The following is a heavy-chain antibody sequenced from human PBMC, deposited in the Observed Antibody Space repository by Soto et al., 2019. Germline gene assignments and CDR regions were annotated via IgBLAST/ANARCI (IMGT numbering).Heavy chain of an antibody. V-gene: IGHV4-34*01. J-gene: IGHJ6*02. CDR2: INHSGST. D-gene: IGHD5-18*01. CDR3: ASQGQLWLTHYYYGMDV. CDR1: GGSFSGYY. Sequence: SETLSLTCAVYGGSFSGYYWSWIRQPPGKGLEWIGEINHSGSTNYNPSLKSRVTISVDTSKNQFSLKLSSVTAADTAVYYCASQGQLWLTHYYYGMDVWGQGTTVTVSS.